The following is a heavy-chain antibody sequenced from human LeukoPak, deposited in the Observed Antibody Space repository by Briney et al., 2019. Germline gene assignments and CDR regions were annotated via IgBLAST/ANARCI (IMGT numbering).Heavy chain of an antibody. CDR3: ARAPSRAPPDY. CDR1: GFTFSSYA. J-gene: IGHJ4*02. CDR2: INWNGGST. V-gene: IGHV3-20*01. Sequence: RGSLRLSCAASGFTFSSYAMSWVRQAPGKGLEWVSGINWNGGSTGYADSVKGRFTISRDNAKNSLYLQMNSLRAEDTALYHCARAPSRAPPDYWGQGTLVTVSS.